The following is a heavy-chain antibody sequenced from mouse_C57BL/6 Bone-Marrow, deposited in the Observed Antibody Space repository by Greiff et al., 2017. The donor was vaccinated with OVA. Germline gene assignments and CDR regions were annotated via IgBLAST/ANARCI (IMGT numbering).Heavy chain of an antibody. V-gene: IGHV1-55*01. D-gene: IGHD4-1*01. J-gene: IGHJ1*03. CDR3: ARGTGTSWYFDV. CDR1: GYTFTSYW. Sequence: QVRLQQSGAELVKPGASVKMSCKASGYTFTSYWITWVKQRPGQGLEWIGDIYPGSGSTNYNEKFKSKATLTVDTSSSTAYMQLSSLTSEDSAVYYCARGTGTSWYFDVWGTGTTVTVSS. CDR2: IYPGSGST.